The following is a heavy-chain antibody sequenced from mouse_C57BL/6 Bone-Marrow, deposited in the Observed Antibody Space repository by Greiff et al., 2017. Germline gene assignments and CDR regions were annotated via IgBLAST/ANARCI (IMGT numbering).Heavy chain of an antibody. CDR2: IDPSDSYT. CDR1: GYTFTSYW. D-gene: IGHD2-3*01. CDR3: ARNYDGSMDY. Sequence: QVQLQQSGAELVMPGASVKLSCKASGYTFTSYWMHWVKQRPGQGLEWIGEIDPSDSYTNYNQKFKGKSTLTVDKSSSTAYMQLSSRTSEDSAVYYCARNYDGSMDYWGQGTSVTVSS. V-gene: IGHV1-69*01. J-gene: IGHJ4*01.